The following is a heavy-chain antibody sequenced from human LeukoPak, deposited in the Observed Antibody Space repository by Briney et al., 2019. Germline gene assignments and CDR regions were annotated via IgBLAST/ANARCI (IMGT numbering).Heavy chain of an antibody. V-gene: IGHV3-23*01. D-gene: IGHD3-16*02. CDR3: AKARWRSHFAY. J-gene: IGHJ4*02. CDR2: ISGSGGST. CDR1: GFTFSSYG. Sequence: GGTLRLSCAASGFTFSSYGMSWVRQAPGKGLEWVSAISGSGGSTYYADYVKGRFTISRDNSKNTLYLQMNSLRAEDTAVYYCAKARWRSHFAYWGQGTLVTVSS.